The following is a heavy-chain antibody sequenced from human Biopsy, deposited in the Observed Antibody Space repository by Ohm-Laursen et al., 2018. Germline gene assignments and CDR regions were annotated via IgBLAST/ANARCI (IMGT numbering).Heavy chain of an antibody. J-gene: IGHJ4*02. CDR3: VKSAYSSGFWEASDY. D-gene: IGHD6-19*01. Sequence: SLRLSCAASGFRFDDYAMQWVRQAPGKGLEWVSGISLSSGTIGYADSVKGRFTVSRDNAKNSLFLQMNSLRVEDTALYYCVKSAYSSGFWEASDYWGQGTLVTVSS. CDR1: GFRFDDYA. CDR2: ISLSSGTI. V-gene: IGHV3-9*01.